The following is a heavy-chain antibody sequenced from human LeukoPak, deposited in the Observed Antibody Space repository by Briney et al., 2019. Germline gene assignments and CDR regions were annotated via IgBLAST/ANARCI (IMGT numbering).Heavy chain of an antibody. J-gene: IGHJ4*02. V-gene: IGHV4-59*01. D-gene: IGHD4-17*01. CDR1: GGSISSYY. CDR3: AREGRRDYVYFDR. CDR2: INYSGST. Sequence: SETLSLTCTVSGGSISSYYWSWIRQPPGKGLEWIGYINYSGSTNYNPSLKSRVTMSVDTSKNQFSLKLSSVTAADTAMYYCAREGRRDYVYFDRWGQGSLVTVSS.